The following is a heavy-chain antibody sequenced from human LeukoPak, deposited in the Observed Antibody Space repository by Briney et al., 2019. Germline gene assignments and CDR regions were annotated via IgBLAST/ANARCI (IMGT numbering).Heavy chain of an antibody. CDR1: GGSISSYY. J-gene: IGHJ4*02. D-gene: IGHD6-13*01. CDR2: IYYSGST. Sequence: SETLSLTCTVSGGSISSYYWSWIRQPPGKGLEWIGYIYYSGSTNYNPSLNSRVTISLDTSKNQFSLKVNSVTAADTAVYYCARGDTGYSSSSYWGQGTLVTVSS. V-gene: IGHV4-59*01. CDR3: ARGDTGYSSSSY.